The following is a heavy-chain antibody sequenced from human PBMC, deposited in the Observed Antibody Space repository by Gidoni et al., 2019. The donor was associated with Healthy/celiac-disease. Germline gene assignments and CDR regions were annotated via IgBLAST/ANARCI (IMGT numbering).Heavy chain of an antibody. D-gene: IGHD6-13*01. J-gene: IGHJ4*02. Sequence: QVQLVESGGGVVQHGRSLRLSCAASGFTCSSYGMHWARQAPGKGLEWVAVISYDGSNKYYADSLKGRFTISRDNSKNTLYLQMNSLRAEDTAVYYCAKERYSSSWAFDYWGQGTLVTVSS. CDR2: ISYDGSNK. CDR1: GFTCSSYG. CDR3: AKERYSSSWAFDY. V-gene: IGHV3-30*18.